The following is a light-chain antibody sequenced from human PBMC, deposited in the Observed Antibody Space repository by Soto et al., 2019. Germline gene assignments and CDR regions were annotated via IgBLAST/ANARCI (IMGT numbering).Light chain of an antibody. J-gene: IGKJ4*01. V-gene: IGKV1-27*01. CDR1: QGISIY. Sequence: DIQMTQSPSSLSASVGDRVTIACRASQGISIYLAWYQQKPGKVPQLLIYDASTLQSGVPSRFSGSGSGTDFTLTTSGLQPEDVETYYCQKYNGAPLTFGGGTKVEIK. CDR3: QKYNGAPLT. CDR2: DAS.